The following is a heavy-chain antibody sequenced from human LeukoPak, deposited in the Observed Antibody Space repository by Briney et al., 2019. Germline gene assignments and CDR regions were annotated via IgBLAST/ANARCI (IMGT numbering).Heavy chain of an antibody. V-gene: IGHV1-69*13. CDR3: ARGEFIAAAGTVGFDP. CDR2: IIPIFGTA. Sequence: SVKVSCKASGGTFSSYAISWVRQAPGQGLEWMGGIIPIFGTANYARKFQGRVTITADESTSTAYMELSSLRSEDTAVYYCARGEFIAAAGTVGFDPWGQGTLVAVSS. CDR1: GGTFSSYA. D-gene: IGHD6-13*01. J-gene: IGHJ5*02.